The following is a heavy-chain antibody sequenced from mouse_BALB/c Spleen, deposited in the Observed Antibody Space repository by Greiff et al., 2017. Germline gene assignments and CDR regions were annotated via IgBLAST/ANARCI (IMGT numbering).Heavy chain of an antibody. D-gene: IGHD2-1*01. CDR1: GFSLTSYG. CDR2: IWAGGST. J-gene: IGHJ4*01. CDR3: ARAYGNYEGAMDY. Sequence: VKLMESGPGLVAPSQSLSITCTVSGFSLTSYGVHWVRQPPGKGLEWLGVIWAGGSTNYNSALMSRLSISKDNSKSQVFLKMNSLQTDDTAMYYCARAYGNYEGAMDYWGQGTSVTVSS. V-gene: IGHV2-9*02.